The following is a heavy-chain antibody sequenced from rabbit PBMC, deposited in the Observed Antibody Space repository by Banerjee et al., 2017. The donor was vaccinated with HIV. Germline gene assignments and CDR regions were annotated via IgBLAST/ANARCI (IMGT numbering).Heavy chain of an antibody. CDR2: VVTSSGST. J-gene: IGHJ4*01. D-gene: IGHD8-1*01. CDR1: GFSFSSYYY. V-gene: IGHV1S40*01. Sequence: QSLEESGRGPLKPGGSLTLTCTVSGFSFSSYYYMCWVRQAPGKGLELIGCVVTSSGSTYYANWAKGRFTISKTSSTTVTLQMTSLTAADTATYFCARAEISNYKLWGPGTLVTVS. CDR3: ARAEISNYKL.